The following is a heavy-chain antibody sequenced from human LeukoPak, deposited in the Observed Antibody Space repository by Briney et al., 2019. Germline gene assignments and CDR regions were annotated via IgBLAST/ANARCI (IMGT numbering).Heavy chain of an antibody. V-gene: IGHV1-18*01. CDR2: ISAYNGNT. Sequence: ASVKVSCKASGYTFTSYGISWVRQAPGQGLEWMGWISAYNGNTNYAQKLQGRVTMTTDTSTSTAYMELRSLRSDDTAVYYCARDSLATVVTPNFDYWGQGTLVTVSS. D-gene: IGHD4-23*01. J-gene: IGHJ4*02. CDR1: GYTFTSYG. CDR3: ARDSLATVVTPNFDY.